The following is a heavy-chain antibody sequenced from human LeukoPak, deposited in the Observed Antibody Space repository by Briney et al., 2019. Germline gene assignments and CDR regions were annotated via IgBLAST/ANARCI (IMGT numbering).Heavy chain of an antibody. V-gene: IGHV6-1*01. Sequence: SQTLSLTFAISGDSVSSNSAAWNWIRQSPSRGLEWLGRTYYRSKWYNDYAVSVKSRITINPDTSKNQFSLQLNSVTPEDTAVYYCARDGGWYQFEGTHAFDIWGQGTMVTVSS. D-gene: IGHD6-19*01. CDR1: GDSVSSNSAA. CDR3: ARDGGWYQFEGTHAFDI. J-gene: IGHJ3*02. CDR2: TYYRSKWYN.